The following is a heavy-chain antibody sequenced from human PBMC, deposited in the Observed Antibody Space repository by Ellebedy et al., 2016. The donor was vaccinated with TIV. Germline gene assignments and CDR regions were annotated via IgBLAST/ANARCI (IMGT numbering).Heavy chain of an antibody. V-gene: IGHV4-39*07. CDR1: GGSISSSSYY. CDR2: INHSGST. Sequence: SETLSLXXTVSGGSISSSSYYWSWIRQPPGKGLEWIGEINHSGSTNYNPSLKSRVTISVDTSENQFSLKLSSVTAADTAVYYCARGSYGYPPPFDYWGQGTLVTVSS. J-gene: IGHJ4*02. D-gene: IGHD5-18*01. CDR3: ARGSYGYPPPFDY.